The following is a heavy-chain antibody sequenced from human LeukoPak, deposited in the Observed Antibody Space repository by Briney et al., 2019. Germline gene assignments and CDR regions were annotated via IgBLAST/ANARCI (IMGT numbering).Heavy chain of an antibody. Sequence: ASVKVSCRASGYTFTSYDINWVRQATGQGLEWMGWMNPNSGNAGYAQKFQGRVTMTRNTSISTAYMELSSLRSEDTAVYYCARGARIYCTNGVCFLQIQPGELDVWGKGTTVTVSS. V-gene: IGHV1-8*01. D-gene: IGHD2-8*01. CDR1: GYTFTSYD. CDR3: ARGARIYCTNGVCFLQIQPGELDV. CDR2: MNPNSGNA. J-gene: IGHJ6*04.